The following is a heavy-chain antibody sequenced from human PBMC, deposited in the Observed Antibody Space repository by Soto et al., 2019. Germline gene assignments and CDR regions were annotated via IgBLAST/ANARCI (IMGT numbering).Heavy chain of an antibody. Sequence: LSLTCTVSGGSISSGGYYWSWIRQHPGKGLEWIGYIYYSGSTYYNPSLKSRVTISVDTSKNQFSLKLSSVTAADTAVYYCAGQQLVSGGFDPWGQGTLVTVSS. J-gene: IGHJ5*02. CDR3: AGQQLVSGGFDP. D-gene: IGHD6-13*01. CDR2: IYYSGST. V-gene: IGHV4-31*03. CDR1: GGSISSGGYY.